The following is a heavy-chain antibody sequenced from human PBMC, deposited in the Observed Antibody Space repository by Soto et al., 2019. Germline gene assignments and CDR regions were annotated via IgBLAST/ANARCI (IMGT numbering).Heavy chain of an antibody. J-gene: IGHJ4*02. V-gene: IGHV3-49*05. CDR2: IKSKDYGGKK. CDR3: TRNQWESGPFDY. D-gene: IGHD1-26*01. Sequence: DVQLVESGGGLVKPGRSLRLSCTASGFSFGEYVMSWFRQAPGKGLEWVGFIKSKDYGGKKQYAASVKGRFTISRDDSKSLAYLQMSRLTAEATAVYYCTRNQWESGPFDYWGQGTLVTVSS. CDR1: GFSFGEYV.